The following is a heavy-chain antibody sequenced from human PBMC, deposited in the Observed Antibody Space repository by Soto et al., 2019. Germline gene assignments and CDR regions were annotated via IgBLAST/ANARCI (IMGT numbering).Heavy chain of an antibody. CDR2: ISYDGSKK. V-gene: IGHV3-30*03. Sequence: QVQLVESGGGVVQPGRSLRLSCAASGFTFSSYGMHWVRQAPGKGLEWVAVISYDGSKKYYADSVKGRFTIPRENSKNTLYQQMDSLRDEDTAVYYCARGYTSGYPSNWFGPWGQGTLVPVSS. D-gene: IGHD3-3*01. J-gene: IGHJ5*02. CDR1: GFTFSSYG. CDR3: ARGYTSGYPSNWFGP.